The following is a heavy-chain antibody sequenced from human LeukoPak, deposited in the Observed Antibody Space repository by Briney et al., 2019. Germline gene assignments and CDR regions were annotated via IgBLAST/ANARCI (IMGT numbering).Heavy chain of an antibody. J-gene: IGHJ4*02. CDR3: ASEIPYSSSSPGALDY. Sequence: NPGGSLRLSCAASGFTFSSYSMNWVRQAPGKGLEWVSSISSSSSYIYYADSVKGRFTISRDNAKNSLYLQMNSLRAEDTAVYYCASEIPYSSSSPGALDYWGQGTLVTVSS. CDR2: ISSSSSYI. D-gene: IGHD6-6*01. V-gene: IGHV3-21*01. CDR1: GFTFSSYS.